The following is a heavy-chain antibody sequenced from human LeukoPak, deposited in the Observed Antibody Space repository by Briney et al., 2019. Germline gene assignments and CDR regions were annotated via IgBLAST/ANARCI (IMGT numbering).Heavy chain of an antibody. Sequence: GGSLRLSCTASGFTFGDYAMSWFRQAPGKGLEWVSSISSSSSYIYYADSVKGRFTISRDNAKNSLYLQMNSLRAEDTAVYYCARGVRDFDYWGQGTLVTVSS. D-gene: IGHD3-3*01. CDR2: ISSSSSYI. CDR3: ARGVRDFDY. J-gene: IGHJ4*02. V-gene: IGHV3-21*01. CDR1: GFTFGDYA.